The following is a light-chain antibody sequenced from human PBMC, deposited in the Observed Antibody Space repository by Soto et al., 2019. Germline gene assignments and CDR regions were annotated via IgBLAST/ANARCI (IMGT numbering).Light chain of an antibody. V-gene: IGKV3-15*01. J-gene: IGKJ1*01. CDR1: QSVSSN. CDR2: ATS. CDR3: QQLSSYPVT. Sequence: EIVMTQSPATLSVSPGERASLSCRASQSVSSNLAWYQQKPGQTPRLLIYATSTRATGIPARFSGSGSGTEFTLTISSLQSEDFATYHCQQLSSYPVTFGQGTKVELK.